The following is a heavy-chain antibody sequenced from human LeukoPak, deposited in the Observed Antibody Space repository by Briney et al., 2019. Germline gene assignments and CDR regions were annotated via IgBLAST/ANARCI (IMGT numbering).Heavy chain of an antibody. CDR3: AKEVNLLPFDC. Sequence: GGSLRLSCAASGFTFSNYAMSWVRQAPGKGLEWVSAVSGSGGSTYYADSAKGRFTISRDNSKNTLYLQMNSLRAEDTAVYYCAKEVNLLPFDCWGQGTLVTVSS. CDR1: GFTFSNYA. V-gene: IGHV3-23*01. CDR2: VSGSGGST. J-gene: IGHJ4*02.